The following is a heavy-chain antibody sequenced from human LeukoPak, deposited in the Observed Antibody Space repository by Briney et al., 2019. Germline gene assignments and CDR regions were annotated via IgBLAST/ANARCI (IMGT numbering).Heavy chain of an antibody. V-gene: IGHV3-33*01. D-gene: IGHD5-18*01. CDR2: IWYDGSNK. J-gene: IGHJ6*03. Sequence: GRSLRLSCAASGFTFSSYGMHWVCQAPGKGLEWVAVIWYDGSNKYYADSVKGRFTISRDNSKNTLYLQMNSLRAEDTAVYYCARASRGIRAHCYYYYMDVWGKGTTVTVSS. CDR3: ARASRGIRAHCYYYYMDV. CDR1: GFTFSSYG.